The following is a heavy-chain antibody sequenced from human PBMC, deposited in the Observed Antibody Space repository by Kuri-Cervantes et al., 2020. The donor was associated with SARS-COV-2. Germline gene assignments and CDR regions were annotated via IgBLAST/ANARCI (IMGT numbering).Heavy chain of an antibody. V-gene: IGHV4-61*08. CDR3: ARVGEYSSSLDY. CDR2: IYYSGST. D-gene: IGHD6-13*01. J-gene: IGHJ4*02. Sequence: GSLRLSCTVSGGSISSGGYYWSWIRQPPGKGLEWIGYIYYSGSTNYNPSLKSRVTISVDTSKNQFSLKLSSVTAADTAVYYCARVGEYSSSLDYWGQGTLVTVSS. CDR1: GGSISSGGYY.